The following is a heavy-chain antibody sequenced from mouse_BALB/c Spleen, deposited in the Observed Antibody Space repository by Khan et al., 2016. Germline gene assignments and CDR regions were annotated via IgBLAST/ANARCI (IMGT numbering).Heavy chain of an antibody. D-gene: IGHD2-2*01. CDR2: IDPENGDT. CDR3: SAIYYGNDVYFDY. J-gene: IGHJ2*01. Sequence: VQLQQSGAELVRSGASVKLSCTASVFNIKDYYMHWVKQRPEQGLEWIGWIDPENGDTEYAPKFQGKATMTADSSSNEAYLQFSSLTSEDSAVCYCSAIYYGNDVYFDYWGQGTTLTVSS. CDR1: VFNIKDYY. V-gene: IGHV14-4*02.